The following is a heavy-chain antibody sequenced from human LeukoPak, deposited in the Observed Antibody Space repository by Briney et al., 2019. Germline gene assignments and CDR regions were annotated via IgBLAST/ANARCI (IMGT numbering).Heavy chain of an antibody. J-gene: IGHJ6*03. D-gene: IGHD6-25*01. CDR3: ARRGDSSGGDYYIDV. CDR1: GYSFASYW. CDR2: IYPGDSDT. V-gene: IGHV5-51*01. Sequence: GASLKISCKGSGYSFASYWIGWVRQMPGKGLEWMGIIYPGDSDTRYSPSFQGQVTISADTSISTAYLQWSSLKASDTAMYYCARRGDSSGGDYYIDVWGKGTTVTVSS.